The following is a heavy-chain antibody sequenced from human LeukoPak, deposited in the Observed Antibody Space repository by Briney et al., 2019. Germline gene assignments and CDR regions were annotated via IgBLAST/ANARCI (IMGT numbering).Heavy chain of an antibody. Sequence: GGSLRLSCAGSGFTFSQDWMSWVRQAPGKGLEWLGLIKNKIDGGTTDYAVTVKGRFTISRDDSKNALYLQMNSLKTGDTAVYYCSKYNSYDALDYWGQGTLVTVSS. CDR3: SKYNSYDALDY. CDR2: IKNKIDGGTT. J-gene: IGHJ4*02. D-gene: IGHD1-1*01. V-gene: IGHV3-15*01. CDR1: GFTFSQDW.